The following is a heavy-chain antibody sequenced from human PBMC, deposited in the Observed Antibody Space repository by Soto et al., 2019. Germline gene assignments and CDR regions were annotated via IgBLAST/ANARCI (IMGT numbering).Heavy chain of an antibody. CDR2: VSIGGST. V-gene: IGHV3-23*01. CDR3: AKRRGAGGHFDY. Sequence: GGSLRLSCAASGFTFSSYAMGWVRQGPGKGLEWVAVVSIGGSTHYADSVRGRFTISRDNSKNTLSLQMNSLTAKDTAVYFCAKRRGAGGHFDYWGQGALVTVSS. CDR1: GFTFSSYA. J-gene: IGHJ4*02. D-gene: IGHD2-15*01.